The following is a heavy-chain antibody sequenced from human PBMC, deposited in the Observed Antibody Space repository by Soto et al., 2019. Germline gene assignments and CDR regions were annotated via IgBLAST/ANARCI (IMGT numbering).Heavy chain of an antibody. V-gene: IGHV1-69*01. J-gene: IGHJ3*01. Sequence: QVLLVQSGTEVKKPGSSVKVSCQASGGTSSDYALTWVRQAPGQGLEWMGGIIPIFGTANYAQRFQGRAAITANESSSSAYMELMSLKSEDTAVYYCAGSFKYGSGTFDALDVWGHGTMVMVSS. CDR2: IIPIFGTA. CDR3: AGSFKYGSGTFDALDV. CDR1: GGTSSDYA. D-gene: IGHD3-10*01.